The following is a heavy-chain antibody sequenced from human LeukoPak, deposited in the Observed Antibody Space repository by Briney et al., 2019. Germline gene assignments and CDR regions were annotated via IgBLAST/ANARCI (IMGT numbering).Heavy chain of an antibody. D-gene: IGHD6-13*01. CDR3: ARVARPLKYSSTPGNWFDP. Sequence: PGGSLRLSCAASGFTLSSYSMNWVRQAPGKGLEWVSSISSSSSYIYYADSVKGRFTISRDNAKNSLYLQMNSLRAEDTAEYYCARVARPLKYSSTPGNWFDPWGQGTLVTVSS. CDR1: GFTLSSYS. V-gene: IGHV3-21*01. CDR2: ISSSSSYI. J-gene: IGHJ5*02.